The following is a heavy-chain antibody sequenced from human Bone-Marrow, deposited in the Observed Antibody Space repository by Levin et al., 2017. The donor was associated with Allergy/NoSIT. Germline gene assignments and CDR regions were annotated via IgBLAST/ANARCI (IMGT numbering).Heavy chain of an antibody. V-gene: IGHV3-48*03. Sequence: GGSLRLSCAASGFTFSSYEMNWVRQAPGRGLEWVSYISSSGTINYADSVKGRFTISRDNARNSLYLQMNSLRAEDTAIYYCASVVTTTYHAFDIWGQGTMITFSS. CDR2: ISSSGTI. D-gene: IGHD2-21*02. CDR1: GFTFSSYE. CDR3: ASVVTTTYHAFDI. J-gene: IGHJ3*02.